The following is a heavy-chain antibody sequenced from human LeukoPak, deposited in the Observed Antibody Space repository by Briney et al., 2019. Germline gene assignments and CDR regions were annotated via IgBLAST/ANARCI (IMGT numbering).Heavy chain of an antibody. J-gene: IGHJ4*02. CDR3: AKDIVDHTTRYFDY. D-gene: IGHD1-26*01. Sequence: PGGSLRLSCAASGFTVSSNYMSWVRQAPGKGLVWVSRIDSDGSDTTYADSVKGRFTISRDNAKNTLYLQMNSLRAEDTAVYYCAKDIVDHTTRYFDYWGQGTLVTVSS. CDR1: GFTVSSNY. V-gene: IGHV3-74*01. CDR2: IDSDGSDT.